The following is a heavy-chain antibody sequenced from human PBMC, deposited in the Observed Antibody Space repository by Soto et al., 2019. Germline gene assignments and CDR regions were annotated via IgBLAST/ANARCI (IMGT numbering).Heavy chain of an antibody. J-gene: IGHJ6*02. CDR2: IYYSGST. V-gene: IGHV4-59*01. Sequence: SETLSLTWTVSGGSISSYCWSWIRQPPGKGLEWIGYIYYSGSTNYNPSLKSRVTISVDTSKNQFSLKLSSVTAADTAVYYCARDQSGGYYYGSGSYIGYYGMDVWGQGTTVTVSS. CDR3: ARDQSGGYYYGSGSYIGYYGMDV. CDR1: GGSISSYC. D-gene: IGHD3-10*01.